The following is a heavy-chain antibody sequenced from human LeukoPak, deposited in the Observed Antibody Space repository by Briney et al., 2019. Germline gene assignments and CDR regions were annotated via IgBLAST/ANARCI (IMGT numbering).Heavy chain of an antibody. J-gene: IGHJ4*02. V-gene: IGHV4-34*01. CDR3: AYDTGGTVITPGQGY. Sequence: PSETLSLTCAVYGGFFSGYYWSWLRQPPGKGLEWLGEINHSRSTNYNPSLKSRVIISVDTSKNQFPLKLRSVTTADTAVYYFAYDTGGTVITPGQGYWGQGTLVTVSS. CDR1: GGFFSGYY. D-gene: IGHD4-23*01. CDR2: INHSRST.